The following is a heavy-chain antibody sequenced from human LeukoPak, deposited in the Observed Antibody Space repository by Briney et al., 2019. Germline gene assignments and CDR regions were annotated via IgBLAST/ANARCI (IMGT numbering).Heavy chain of an antibody. D-gene: IGHD3-10*01. V-gene: IGHV3-23*01. J-gene: IGHJ6*02. Sequence: GGSLRLSCEASGFTFNKFAMSWVRQAPGKGPEWVSGTGSSGATIFYADSVKGRFTISRDNSKNTVYLEMNNLTAEDTAIYYCAKISVGPLSRPTHVSLYYGMDVWGQGTTVTVSS. CDR1: GFTFNKFA. CDR3: AKISVGPLSRPTHVSLYYGMDV. CDR2: TGSSGATI.